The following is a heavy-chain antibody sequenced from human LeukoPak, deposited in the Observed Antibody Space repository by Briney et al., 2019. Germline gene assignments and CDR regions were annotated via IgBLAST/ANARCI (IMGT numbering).Heavy chain of an antibody. V-gene: IGHV4-59*01. Sequence: SETLSLTCSVSGASISSYSWSWIRQTPGKGLEWIGYIYNSATTNYNPSLKSRLTISVDTFKNQISLKLTSVTAADTAVYYCARNSSSSWGYYSMDVWGKGTTVTVSS. CDR2: IYNSATT. CDR1: GASISSYS. CDR3: ARNSSSSWGYYSMDV. D-gene: IGHD6-13*01. J-gene: IGHJ6*03.